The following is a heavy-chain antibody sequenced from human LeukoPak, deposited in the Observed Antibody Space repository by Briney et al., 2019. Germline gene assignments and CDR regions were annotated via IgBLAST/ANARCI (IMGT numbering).Heavy chain of an antibody. CDR1: GGTFSSYA. Sequence: SVKASCKASGGTFSSYAISWVRQAPGQGLEWMGGIIPIFGTANYAQKFQGRVTITTDESTSTAYMELSSLRSEDTAVYYCASTNYYDSSGYYSGDYWGQGTLVTVSS. V-gene: IGHV1-69*05. CDR3: ASTNYYDSSGYYSGDY. CDR2: IIPIFGTA. D-gene: IGHD3-22*01. J-gene: IGHJ4*02.